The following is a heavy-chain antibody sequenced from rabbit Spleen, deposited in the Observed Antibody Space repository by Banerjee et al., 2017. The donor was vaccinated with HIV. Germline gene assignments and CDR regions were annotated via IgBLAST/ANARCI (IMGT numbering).Heavy chain of an antibody. V-gene: IGHV1S40*01. D-gene: IGHD8-1*01. J-gene: IGHJ6*01. CDR3: ARDTGSSFSSYGMDL. CDR1: GFDVSNSYY. CDR2: IYTGGSGGI. Sequence: QTLEESGGDLVKPGASLTLTCTASGFDVSNSYYIYWVRQAPGKGLEWIGCIYTGGSGGIYYASWPRGRLTISKTSSPTVTPHTPSLTAADTAPSFCARDTGSSFSSYGMDLWGPGTLVTV.